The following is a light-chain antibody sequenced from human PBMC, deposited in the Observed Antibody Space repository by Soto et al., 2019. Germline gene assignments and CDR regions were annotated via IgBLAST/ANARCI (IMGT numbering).Light chain of an antibody. V-gene: IGKV3-20*01. CDR3: QQYGSSPWT. CDR2: GAS. Sequence: EVVLTQSPGTLALSRGERATLSCRASQSVSSSYLAWYQHRPGQAPRLLIYGASSRATGVPDRFSGSGSGTDFTLTIRRLDPEDFAVYYCQQYGSSPWTFGQGTKVDIK. J-gene: IGKJ1*01. CDR1: QSVSSSY.